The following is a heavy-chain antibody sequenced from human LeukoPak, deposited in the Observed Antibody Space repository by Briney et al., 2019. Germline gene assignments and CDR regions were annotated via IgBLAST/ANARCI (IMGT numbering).Heavy chain of an antibody. CDR2: ISSSSTI. V-gene: IGHV3-48*01. Sequence: PGGSLRLSCAASGFTFSSYSMNWVRQAPGKGLEWVSYISSSSTIYYADSVKGRFTISRDNAKNSLYLQMNSLRAEDTAVYYCARVQSRTGLDYWGQGTLVTVSS. J-gene: IGHJ4*02. CDR3: ARVQSRTGLDY. D-gene: IGHD1-1*01. CDR1: GFTFSSYS.